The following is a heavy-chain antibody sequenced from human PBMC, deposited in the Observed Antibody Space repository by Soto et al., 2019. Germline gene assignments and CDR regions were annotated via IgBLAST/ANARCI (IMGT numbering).Heavy chain of an antibody. CDR2: ISAYNGNT. Sequence: GASVKVSCKASGYTFTSYGISWVRQAPGQGLDWMGWISAYNGNTNYAQKLQGRVTMTTDTSTSTAYMELRSLRSDDTAVYYCARAAKGYYGSGSTYYGMDVWGQGTTVTVSS. CDR1: GYTFTSYG. CDR3: ARAAKGYYGSGSTYYGMDV. D-gene: IGHD3-10*01. J-gene: IGHJ6*02. V-gene: IGHV1-18*04.